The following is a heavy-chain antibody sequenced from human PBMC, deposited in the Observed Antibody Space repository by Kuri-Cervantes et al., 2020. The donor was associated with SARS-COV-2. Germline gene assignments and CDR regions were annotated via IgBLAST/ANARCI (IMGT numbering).Heavy chain of an antibody. CDR1: GYSFTSYW. CDR3: ARRAYGEQVDYYYMDV. D-gene: IGHD4-17*01. Sequence: GESLKISCKGSGYSFTSYWIGWVRQMPGKGLEWMGIIYPGDSDTRYCPSFQGQVIISADKSINTAFLQWSSLKASDTAMYYCARRAYGEQVDYYYMDVWGKGTTVTVSS. J-gene: IGHJ6*03. CDR2: IYPGDSDT. V-gene: IGHV5-51*01.